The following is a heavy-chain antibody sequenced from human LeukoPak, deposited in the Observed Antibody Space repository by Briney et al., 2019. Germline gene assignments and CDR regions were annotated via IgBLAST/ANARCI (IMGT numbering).Heavy chain of an antibody. CDR1: GFTFSSYG. Sequence: GGSLRLSCAASGFTFSSYGMHWVRQAPGKGREWVAVIWYDGSNKYYADSVKGRFTIYRDNSKNTLYLQMNSLRAEDTAVYYCAREMYYYDSSGYYFDYWGQGTLVTVSS. J-gene: IGHJ4*02. CDR2: IWYDGSNK. CDR3: AREMYYYDSSGYYFDY. V-gene: IGHV3-33*01. D-gene: IGHD3-22*01.